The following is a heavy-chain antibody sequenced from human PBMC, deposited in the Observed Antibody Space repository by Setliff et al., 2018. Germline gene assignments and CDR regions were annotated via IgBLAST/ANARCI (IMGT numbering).Heavy chain of an antibody. Sequence: PSETLSLTCAVYSGPFSGYYWSWIRQPPGKGLEWIGEINHSGTTNYNPSLKSRVTISVDTSKNQFSLKLSSVTAADTAFYYCARGSRIAGRAIDYWGQGTLVTVSS. CDR3: ARGSRIAGRAIDY. V-gene: IGHV4-34*01. D-gene: IGHD6-6*01. CDR1: SGPFSGYY. J-gene: IGHJ4*02. CDR2: INHSGTT.